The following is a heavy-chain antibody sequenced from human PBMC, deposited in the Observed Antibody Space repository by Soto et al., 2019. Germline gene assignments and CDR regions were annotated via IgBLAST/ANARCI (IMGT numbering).Heavy chain of an antibody. CDR2: ISWNSESV. Sequence: EVHLVESGGGQVQPGRSLRLSCAASGFTFHEYAMHWVRQVPGKGLEWVSGISWNSESVAYVDSVRGRFTISRDNAKNSLYLQMSHLRTEDTAFYFCAKDKQNDFCSGRQRLFELWGRGALVTVSS. D-gene: IGHD3-3*01. V-gene: IGHV3-9*01. J-gene: IGHJ2*01. CDR3: AKDKQNDFCSGRQRLFEL. CDR1: GFTFHEYA.